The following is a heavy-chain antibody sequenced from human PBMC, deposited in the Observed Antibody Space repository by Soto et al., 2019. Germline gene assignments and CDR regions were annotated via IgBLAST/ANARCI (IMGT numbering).Heavy chain of an antibody. V-gene: IGHV3-23*01. J-gene: IGHJ3*02. CDR2: ILVDGRT. D-gene: IGHD2-8*02. CDR3: AKATAAGGGAFDI. Sequence: PSETLSLTCSVSGVTMSYGGYSWSWVRQAPGKGLEWVSTILVDGRTFYVDSVKGRFTISRDTSQNTVYLQMNSLTAGDTALYYCAKATAAGGGAFDICGQGTMVTVSS. CDR1: GVTMSYGGYS.